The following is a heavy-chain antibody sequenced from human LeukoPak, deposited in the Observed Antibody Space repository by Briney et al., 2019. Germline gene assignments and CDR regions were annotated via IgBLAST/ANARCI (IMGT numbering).Heavy chain of an antibody. CDR1: GYTFTSYG. J-gene: IGHJ4*02. Sequence: ASVTVSFKASGYTFTSYGISWVRQAPGQGREWMGWISAYNGNTNYAQKLQGRVTMTTDTSTSTAYMELRSLRSDDTAVYYCARFNSNWNYGYFDYWGQGTLVTVSS. CDR2: ISAYNGNT. V-gene: IGHV1-18*01. CDR3: ARFNSNWNYGYFDY. D-gene: IGHD1-7*01.